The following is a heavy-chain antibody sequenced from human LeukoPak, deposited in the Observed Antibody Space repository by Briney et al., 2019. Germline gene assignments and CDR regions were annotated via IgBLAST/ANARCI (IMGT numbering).Heavy chain of an antibody. CDR3: ARDDSNMGYCTNGVCYYLDY. Sequence: ASVKVSCKASGYTFTSYGISWLRQAPGQGLEWMGWISAYNGNTNYAQKLQGRVTITTDTSTSTAYMELRSLRSDDTAVYYCARDDSNMGYCTNGVCYYLDYWGQGTLVTVSS. CDR1: GYTFTSYG. J-gene: IGHJ4*02. D-gene: IGHD2-8*01. CDR2: ISAYNGNT. V-gene: IGHV1-18*01.